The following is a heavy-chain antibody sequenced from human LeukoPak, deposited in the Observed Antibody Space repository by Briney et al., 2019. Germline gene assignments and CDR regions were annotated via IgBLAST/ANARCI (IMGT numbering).Heavy chain of an antibody. J-gene: IGHJ4*02. CDR3: AKDFAVVGASSFDY. CDR2: ISYDGSHK. V-gene: IGHV3-30*18. D-gene: IGHD2-15*01. Sequence: PGRSLRLSCAASGFTFTTYGMHWVRQAPGKGLEWVAVISYDGSHKYYADSVKGRFTISRDNSKNTLYLQMNSLRAEDTAVYYCAKDFAVVGASSFDYWGQETLVTVSS. CDR1: GFTFTTYG.